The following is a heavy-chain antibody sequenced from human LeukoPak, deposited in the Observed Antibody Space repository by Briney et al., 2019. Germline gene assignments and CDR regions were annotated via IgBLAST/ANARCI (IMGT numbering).Heavy chain of an antibody. CDR3: ARVGGAYYDFWSGYYGPTYYFDY. Sequence: SGTLSLTCTVSGGSISSYYWSWIRQPPGKGLEWIGYIYYSGSTNYNPSLKSRVTISVDTSKNQFSLKLSSVTAADTAVYYCARVGGAYYDFWSGYYGPTYYFDYWGQGTLVTVSS. CDR1: GGSISSYY. J-gene: IGHJ4*02. D-gene: IGHD3-3*01. V-gene: IGHV4-59*01. CDR2: IYYSGST.